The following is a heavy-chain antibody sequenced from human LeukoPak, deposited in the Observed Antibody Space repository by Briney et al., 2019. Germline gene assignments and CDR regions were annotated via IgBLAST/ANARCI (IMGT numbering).Heavy chain of an antibody. V-gene: IGHV3-23*01. Sequence: GGALRLSCAASGFTFSDYYMSWIRQAPGKGLEWVSAISGSGDMTYYADSVKGRFTISRDNSKNTLHLQMNSLRAEDTAVYYCAKDGPTVVSPHDYWGQGTLVTVS. CDR3: AKDGPTVVSPHDY. J-gene: IGHJ4*02. CDR1: GFTFSDYY. D-gene: IGHD4-23*01. CDR2: ISGSGDMT.